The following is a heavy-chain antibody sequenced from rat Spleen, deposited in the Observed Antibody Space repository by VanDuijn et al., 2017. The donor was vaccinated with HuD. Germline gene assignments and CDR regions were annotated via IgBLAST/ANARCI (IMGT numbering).Heavy chain of an antibody. V-gene: IGHV5-25*01. CDR3: ARITTTFDY. CDR1: GFTFSNYD. J-gene: IGHJ2*01. CDR2: ISPSGGST. D-gene: IGHD1-10*01. Sequence: EVQLVESGGGLVQPGRSLKLSCVASGFTFSNYDMAWVRQAPTEGLEWVASISPSGGSTYYRDSVKGRFTVSRDNAKSTLYLQMDSLRSEDTATYYCARITTTFDYWGQGVMVTVSS.